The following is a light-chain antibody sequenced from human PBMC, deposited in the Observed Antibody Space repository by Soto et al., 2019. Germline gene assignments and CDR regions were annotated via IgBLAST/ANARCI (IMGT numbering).Light chain of an antibody. CDR3: QQSYSTPSWT. CDR2: AAS. Sequence: DIQMTQSPSSLSASVGDRVTITCRASQSISNYLIWYQQKPGKAPQLLIYAASTLQSGVPSRFSGSGSGTDFTLTISSLQPEDLATYYCQQSYSTPSWTFGQGTKVEIK. J-gene: IGKJ1*01. CDR1: QSISNY. V-gene: IGKV1-39*01.